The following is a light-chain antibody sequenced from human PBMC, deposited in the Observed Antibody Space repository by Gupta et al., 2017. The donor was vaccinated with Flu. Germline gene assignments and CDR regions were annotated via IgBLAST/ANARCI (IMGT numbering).Light chain of an antibody. V-gene: IGKV3-20*01. CDR1: QSISNTS. CDR2: GSS. CDR3: QQYVTSSWT. Sequence: DIISTGSPDTLSLSPGERATLSCRASQSISNTSLTWYQQKPGQAPRLLIFGSSNRATGIPDRFSGSGSGADFTLTISRLEPEDFAVYYCQQYVTSSWTFGQGTKVEL. J-gene: IGKJ1*01.